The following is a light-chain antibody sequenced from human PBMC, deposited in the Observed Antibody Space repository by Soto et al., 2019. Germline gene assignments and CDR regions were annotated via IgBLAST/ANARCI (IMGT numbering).Light chain of an antibody. V-gene: IGKV3-20*01. CDR2: GAS. J-gene: IGKJ5*01. CDR3: QQYATSPIT. Sequence: ENVFTQSPGTLSLSPGERATLSFMASQSVGRNYLACFQQKSGQAPRLVIYGASSRAAGIPDRLSGSGSGTDFTLTISRLEPEDFAVYYCQQYATSPITFGQGTRLEIK. CDR1: QSVGRNY.